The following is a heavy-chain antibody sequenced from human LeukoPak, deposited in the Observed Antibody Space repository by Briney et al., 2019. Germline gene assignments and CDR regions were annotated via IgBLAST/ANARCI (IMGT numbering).Heavy chain of an antibody. CDR2: INHSGST. D-gene: IGHD6-19*01. V-gene: IGHV4-34*01. Sequence: SETLSLTCTVSGGSISSYYWSWIRQPPGKGLEWIGEINHSGSTNYNPSLKSRVTISVDTSKNQFSLKLSSVTAADTAVYYCARGGFSSGWYVGNNWFDPWGQGTLVTVSS. J-gene: IGHJ5*02. CDR3: ARGGFSSGWYVGNNWFDP. CDR1: GGSISSYY.